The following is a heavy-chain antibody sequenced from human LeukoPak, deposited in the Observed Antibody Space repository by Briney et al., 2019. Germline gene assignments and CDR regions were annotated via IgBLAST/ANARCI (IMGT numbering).Heavy chain of an antibody. CDR2: IYHSGST. Sequence: SETLSLTCAVSGYSINSGYYWGWIRQPPGKGLEWIGNIYHSGSTYYNPSLKSRVTISVDTSKNQFSLKLSSVTAADTAVYYCARVLEDYVWRRTLYYFDYWGQGTLVTVSS. CDR1: GYSINSGYY. J-gene: IGHJ4*02. D-gene: IGHD3-16*01. V-gene: IGHV4-38-2*01. CDR3: ARVLEDYVWRRTLYYFDY.